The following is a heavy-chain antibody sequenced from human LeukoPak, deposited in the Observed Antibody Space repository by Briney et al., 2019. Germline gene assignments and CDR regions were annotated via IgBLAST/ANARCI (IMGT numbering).Heavy chain of an antibody. D-gene: IGHD2-21*02. J-gene: IGHJ4*02. CDR2: ISYDGSNK. CDR3: AKDHPIVVVTFFDY. CDR1: GFTFSSYA. Sequence: PGRSLRLSCAASGFTFSSYAMHWVRQAPGKGLEWVAVISYDGSNKYYADSVKGRFTISRDNSKNTLYLQMNSLRAEDTAVYYCAKDHPIVVVTFFDYWGQGTLVTVSS. V-gene: IGHV3-30-3*01.